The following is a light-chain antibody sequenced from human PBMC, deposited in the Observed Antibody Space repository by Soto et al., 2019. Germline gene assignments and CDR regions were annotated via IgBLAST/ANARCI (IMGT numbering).Light chain of an antibody. CDR1: QSVAKNY. CDR3: QQYASSPLT. V-gene: IGKV3-20*01. J-gene: IGKJ4*01. CDR2: GAS. Sequence: EIVLTQSPGTLSLCPGERASLSCRASQSVAKNYLAWYQQKPGQALRLLISGASSRATGIPDRFSGSGSGTDFTLTVSRLEAEDFAVYFCQQYASSPLTFGGGTRVEIK.